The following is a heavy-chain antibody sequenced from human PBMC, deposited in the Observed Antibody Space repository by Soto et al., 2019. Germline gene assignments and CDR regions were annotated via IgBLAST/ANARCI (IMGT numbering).Heavy chain of an antibody. CDR1: GGSISSGDYY. V-gene: IGHV4-30-4*01. J-gene: IGHJ6*02. CDR3: GRVAVRIFGGVAMSYDYYCMDF. D-gene: IGHD3-3*01. CDR2: IYYSRST. Sequence: SETLSLTCTVSGGSISSGDYYWSWIRQPPGKGLEWIGYIYYSRSTYYNPSLKSRVTISVDTTKNQFSLKLSSVTAADTAVYYCGRVAVRIFGGVAMSYDYYCMDFWGQGTMVTVSS.